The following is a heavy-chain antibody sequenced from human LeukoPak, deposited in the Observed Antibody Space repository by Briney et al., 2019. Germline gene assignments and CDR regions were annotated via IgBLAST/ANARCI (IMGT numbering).Heavy chain of an antibody. V-gene: IGHV4-39*01. Sequence: SQTLSPTCTVSDASISSSSYYWGWIRQPPGKGLEWIGSIYYSGISYYSSSLKSRVTISIDTSKNQFSLKVSSVTAADTAVYYCARLLAATGAYYWGQGTLVTVSS. CDR3: ARLLAATGAYY. J-gene: IGHJ4*02. CDR2: IYYSGIS. D-gene: IGHD6-13*01. CDR1: DASISSSSYY.